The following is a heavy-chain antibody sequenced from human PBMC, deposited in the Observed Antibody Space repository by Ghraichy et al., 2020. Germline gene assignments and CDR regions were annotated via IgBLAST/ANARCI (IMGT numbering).Heavy chain of an antibody. J-gene: IGHJ3*02. Sequence: GGSLRLSCAASGFSVSSNYMNWVRQAPGKGLEWVSVLYSGGSTHYHRSMKGRFTISRDNSKNTVYLQMNSLRNEDTALYYCARDPHPQLGDAFDMWGQGTLVTVSS. D-gene: IGHD1-1*01. V-gene: IGHV3-53*01. CDR1: GFSVSSNY. CDR3: ARDPHPQLGDAFDM. CDR2: LYSGGST.